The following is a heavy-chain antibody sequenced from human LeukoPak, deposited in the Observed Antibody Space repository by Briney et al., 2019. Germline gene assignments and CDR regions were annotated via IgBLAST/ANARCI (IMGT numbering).Heavy chain of an antibody. J-gene: IGHJ4*02. D-gene: IGHD5-18*01. CDR3: ARVRELWLIFSSFDY. V-gene: IGHV1-2*02. CDR2: INPNSGGT. CDR1: GYTFTGYY. Sequence: ASVKVSCKASGYTFTGYYMHWVRQAPGQGLEWMGWINPNSGGTNYAQKFQGRVTMTRDTSISTAYMELSRLRSDDTAVYYCARVRELWLIFSSFDYWGQGTLVTVSS.